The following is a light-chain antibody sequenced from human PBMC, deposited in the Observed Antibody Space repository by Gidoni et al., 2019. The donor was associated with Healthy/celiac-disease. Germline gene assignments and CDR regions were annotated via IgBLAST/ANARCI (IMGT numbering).Light chain of an antibody. V-gene: IGKV3-20*01. CDR2: GAS. J-gene: IGKJ3*01. CDR3: QQYGSSPRNT. CDR1: QSVSSSY. Sequence: EIVLTQSPGTLSLSPGERATLSCRASQSVSSSYLAWYQQKPGQAPRLLIYGASSRATGIPERFSGSGSGTDFTLTISRLEPEDFAVYYCQQYGSSPRNTFGPGTKVDIK.